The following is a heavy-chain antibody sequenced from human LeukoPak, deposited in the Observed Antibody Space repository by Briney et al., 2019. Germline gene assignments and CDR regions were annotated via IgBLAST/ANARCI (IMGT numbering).Heavy chain of an antibody. J-gene: IGHJ4*02. CDR3: ARVATMIVEYYFDY. V-gene: IGHV1-2*02. CDR2: INPNSGGT. CDR1: GYTFTGYY. D-gene: IGHD3-22*01. Sequence: ASVKVSCKASGYTFTGYYMHWVRQAPGQGLEWMGWINPNSGGTDYAQKFQGRVTMTRDTSISTAYMELSRLRSDDTAVYYCARVATMIVEYYFDYWGQGTLVTVSS.